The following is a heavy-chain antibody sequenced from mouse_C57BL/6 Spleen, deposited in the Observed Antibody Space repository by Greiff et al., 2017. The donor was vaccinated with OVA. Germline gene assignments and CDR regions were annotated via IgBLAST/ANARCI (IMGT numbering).Heavy chain of an antibody. D-gene: IGHD1-1*01. CDR1: GYTFTSYW. CDR3: ARVSYGSSLYAMDY. V-gene: IGHV1-52*01. CDR2: IDPSDSET. Sequence: QVQLQQPGAELVRPGSSVKLSCKASGYTFTSYWMHWVKQRPIQGLEWIGNIDPSDSETHYNQKFKDKATLTVDKSSSTAYMQLSSLTSEDSAVYYCARVSYGSSLYAMDYWGQGTSVTVSS. J-gene: IGHJ4*01.